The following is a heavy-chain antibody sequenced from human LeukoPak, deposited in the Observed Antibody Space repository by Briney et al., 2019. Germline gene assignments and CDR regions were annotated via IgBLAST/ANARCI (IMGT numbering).Heavy chain of an antibody. J-gene: IGHJ4*02. D-gene: IGHD3/OR15-3a*01. Sequence: PGGSLRLSCAASGFSFSSYWMSWVRQAPGKGLEWVANIKQDGNETYYVDSVKGRFTISRDNARNSLYLQMNSLRAEDTAAYYCARERIWTGKTFDYWGQGTLVTVSS. CDR1: GFSFSSYW. V-gene: IGHV3-7*05. CDR3: ARERIWTGKTFDY. CDR2: IKQDGNET.